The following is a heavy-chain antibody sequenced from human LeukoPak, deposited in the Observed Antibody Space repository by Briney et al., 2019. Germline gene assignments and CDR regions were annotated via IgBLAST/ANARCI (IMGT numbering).Heavy chain of an antibody. J-gene: IGHJ4*02. Sequence: SETLSLTCAVYGGSFSGYYWSWIRQPPGKGLEWIGEINHSGSTNYNPSLKSRVTISVDTSKNQFSLELSSVTAADTAVYYCARAAYGGNSVDYWGQGTLVTVSS. CDR2: INHSGST. CDR3: ARAAYGGNSVDY. CDR1: GGSFSGYY. V-gene: IGHV4-34*01. D-gene: IGHD4-23*01.